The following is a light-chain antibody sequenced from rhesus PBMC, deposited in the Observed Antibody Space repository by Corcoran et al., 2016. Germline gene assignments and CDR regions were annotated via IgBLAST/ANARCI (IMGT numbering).Light chain of an antibody. J-gene: IGKJ3*01. CDR1: QGITKF. CDR2: DAS. V-gene: IGKV1-33*02. Sequence: DIQMTQSPSYLSASVGDTVTITCQASQGITKFLAWYQQKQGRAPKLLIYDASTLQSGVPSRFSGSGSRTEFTLTISSLQPEEFATYCGQQHNIIPGTFGPGTKLAIK. CDR3: QQHNIIPGT.